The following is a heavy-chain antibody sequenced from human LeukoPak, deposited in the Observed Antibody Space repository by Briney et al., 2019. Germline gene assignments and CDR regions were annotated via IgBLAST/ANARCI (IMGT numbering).Heavy chain of an antibody. CDR1: GYTFTGYY. CDR3: ARDRPIYCSSTSCYGNVWFDP. D-gene: IGHD2-2*01. Sequence: ASVKVSCKASGYTFTGYYMHWVRQAPGQGLEWMGRINPNSGGTNYAQKFQGRVTMTRDTSISTAYMELSRLRSDDTAVYCCARDRPIYCSSTSCYGNVWFDPWGQGTLVTVSS. CDR2: INPNSGGT. J-gene: IGHJ5*02. V-gene: IGHV1-2*06.